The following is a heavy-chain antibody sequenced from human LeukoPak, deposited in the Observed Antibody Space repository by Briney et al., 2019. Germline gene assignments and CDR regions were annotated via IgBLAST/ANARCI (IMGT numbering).Heavy chain of an antibody. CDR1: GFTFSSYG. CDR3: ARASMVRGVIDAFDI. CDR2: ISYDGNNK. V-gene: IGHV3-30*03. J-gene: IGHJ3*02. Sequence: GGSLRLSCAASGFTFSSYGIHWVRQAPGKGLEWVAVISYDGNNKYYADSVKGRFTISRDNSKNTLYLQMNSLRAEDTAVYYCARASMVRGVIDAFDIWGQGTMVTVSS. D-gene: IGHD3-10*01.